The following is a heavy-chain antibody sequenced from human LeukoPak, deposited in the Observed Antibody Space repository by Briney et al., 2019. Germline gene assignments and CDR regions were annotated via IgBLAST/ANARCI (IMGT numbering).Heavy chain of an antibody. CDR1: GFTFRSYE. CDR3: AELGITMIGGV. CDR2: ISSSGSTI. V-gene: IGHV3-48*03. Sequence: QPGGSLSLSCEDSGFTFRSYEMNWVRPAPGKGLEWVAYISSSGSTIYYAYYEKGRFTISRDNAKNSLYLQMNSLRAEDTAVYYCAELGITMIGGVWGKGTPVTISS. J-gene: IGHJ6*04. D-gene: IGHD3-10*02.